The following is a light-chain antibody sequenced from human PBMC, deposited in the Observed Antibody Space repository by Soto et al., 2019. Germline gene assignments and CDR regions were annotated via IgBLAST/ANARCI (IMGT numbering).Light chain of an antibody. CDR2: DAS. J-gene: IGKJ3*01. Sequence: DIQMTQSPSTLSASVGDRVTITCRASQSISRSLAWYQQKPGKAPSLLIYDASSLEGGVPSRFSGSGFGTEFTPTISHLDAADFATYYWQQYNDFLISFGPGTTVDFK. CDR3: QQYNDFLIS. CDR1: QSISRS. V-gene: IGKV1-5*01.